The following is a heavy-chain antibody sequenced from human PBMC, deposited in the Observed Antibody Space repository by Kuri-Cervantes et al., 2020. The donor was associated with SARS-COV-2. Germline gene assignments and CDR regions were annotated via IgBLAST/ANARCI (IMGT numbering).Heavy chain of an antibody. V-gene: IGHV3-13*01. Sequence: GESLKISCAASTFTFSSCTMNYVRQATGKGLEWVSAIGTAGDTYYPGSVKGQFTISRDNSKNTLYLQMNSLRAKDTAVYYCAREDLGYCSSTGCPLFDYWGQGTRVTVSS. J-gene: IGHJ4*02. CDR3: AREDLGYCSSTGCPLFDY. CDR1: TFTFSSCT. CDR2: IGTAGDT. D-gene: IGHD2-2*01.